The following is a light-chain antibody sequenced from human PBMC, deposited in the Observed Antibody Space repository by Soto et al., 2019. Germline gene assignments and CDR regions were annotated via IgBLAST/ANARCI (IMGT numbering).Light chain of an antibody. Sequence: DIQLTQSPSFLSASVGDRVTITCRASQDISNYLAWYQQRPGKAPRLLIYAASTLESGVPSRFSGSGSGTEFTLTISSLQPEDFADYYCQQSNNYPLTFGGGTKVDIK. CDR1: QDISNY. CDR2: AAS. CDR3: QQSNNYPLT. V-gene: IGKV1-9*01. J-gene: IGKJ4*01.